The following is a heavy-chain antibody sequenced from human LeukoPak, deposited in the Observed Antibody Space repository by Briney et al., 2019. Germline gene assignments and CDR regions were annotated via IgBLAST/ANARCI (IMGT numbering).Heavy chain of an antibody. CDR1: GGSISSSNYY. D-gene: IGHD1-26*01. CDR2: IYYSGST. J-gene: IGHJ6*02. V-gene: IGHV4-39*01. Sequence: PSETLSLTCTVSGGSISSSNYYWGWIRQSPGKGLEWIGSIYYSGSTNHNPSLKSRVTISIDTSWNQFSLKLSSVTAADTAVYYCARHSRPVGATAVYYYYYGMDFWGQGTTVTVSS. CDR3: ARHSRPVGATAVYYYYYGMDF.